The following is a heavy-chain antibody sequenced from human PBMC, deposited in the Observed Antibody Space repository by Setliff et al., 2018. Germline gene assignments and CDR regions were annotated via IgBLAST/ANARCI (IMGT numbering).Heavy chain of an antibody. CDR1: GGSISSSTYS. CDR3: ARDRAAVAGPDMDV. Sequence: PSETLSLTCSVSGGSISSSTYSWDWIRQPPGKGLEWIGNSYNSGNTYYNPSLKSRVTMSVDTSKNQFSLKLNSLTAADTAVYYCARDRAAVAGPDMDVWGKGTTVTVSS. J-gene: IGHJ6*03. D-gene: IGHD6-19*01. CDR2: SYNSGNT. V-gene: IGHV4-39*07.